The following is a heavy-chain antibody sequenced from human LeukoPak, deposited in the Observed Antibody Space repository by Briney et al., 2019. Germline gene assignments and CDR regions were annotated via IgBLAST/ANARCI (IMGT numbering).Heavy chain of an antibody. V-gene: IGHV1-18*01. Sequence: ASVKVSCKASGYTFTSHGISWVRQAPGQGLEWMGWISAYNGNTNYAQKFLGRVSMTADTSTSTAYMELRSLTSDDTAVYYCARSGRGTYYYFDLWGQGTLVTVSS. CDR2: ISAYNGNT. CDR3: ARSGRGTYYYFDL. J-gene: IGHJ4*02. CDR1: GYTFTSHG. D-gene: IGHD5-12*01.